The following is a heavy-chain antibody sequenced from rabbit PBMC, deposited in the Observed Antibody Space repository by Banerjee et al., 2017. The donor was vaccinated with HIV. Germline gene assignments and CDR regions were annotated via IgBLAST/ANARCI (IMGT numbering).Heavy chain of an antibody. V-gene: IGHV1S45*01. D-gene: IGHD4-1*01. CDR3: ARAYNSGWGGYFNL. CDR1: GFSFSGNYY. Sequence: QEQLVESGGGLVQPEGSLTLTCTASGFSFSGNYYMCWVRQAPGKGLDWIACVYPGDSGVTYSASWAKGRFTVSLDNAQNTVFLQMTSLTPADTATYFCARAYNSGWGGYFNLWGPGTLVTVS. CDR2: VYPGDSGVT. J-gene: IGHJ4*01.